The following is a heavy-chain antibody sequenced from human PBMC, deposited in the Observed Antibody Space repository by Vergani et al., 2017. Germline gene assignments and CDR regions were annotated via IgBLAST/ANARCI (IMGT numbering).Heavy chain of an antibody. CDR1: GGTFSSYA. CDR2: IIPIFGTA. J-gene: IGHJ5*02. Sequence: QVQLVQSGAEVKKPGSSVKVSCKASGGTFSSYAISWVRQAPGQGLEWMGRIIPIFGTANYAQKFQGRVTITADESTSTADMELSSLRSEDTAVYYCASQTYYYDSVWFDPWGQGTLVTVSS. V-gene: IGHV1-69*13. CDR3: ASQTYYYDSVWFDP. D-gene: IGHD3-22*01.